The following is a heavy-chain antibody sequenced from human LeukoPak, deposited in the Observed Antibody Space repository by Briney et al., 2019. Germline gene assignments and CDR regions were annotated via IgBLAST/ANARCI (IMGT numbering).Heavy chain of an antibody. CDR3: ARVTSSSSRGFDY. CDR2: INPNSGGT. Sequence: EASVKVSFKASGYTFTVYYMHWVRQAPGQGREGMGWINPNSGGTNYAQKFQGRVTMTRDTSISTAYMELSRLRSDDTAVYYCARVTSSSSRGFDYWGQGTLVTVSS. CDR1: GYTFTVYY. D-gene: IGHD6-6*01. J-gene: IGHJ4*02. V-gene: IGHV1-2*02.